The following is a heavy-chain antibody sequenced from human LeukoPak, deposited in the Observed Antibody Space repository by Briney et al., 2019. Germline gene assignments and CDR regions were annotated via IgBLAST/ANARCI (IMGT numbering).Heavy chain of an antibody. CDR2: ISNDGGGT. CDR3: ANRGVVIRVILVGFHKEAYYFDS. J-gene: IGHJ4*02. Sequence: GGSLRLSCAASGFIFNNYGLIWVRQAPGKGLEWVSAISNDGGGTQYADFVEGRFTISRDNPKNTLYLQMNSLRPEDTAVYFCANRGVVIRVILVGFHKEAYYFDSWGQGALVTVSS. V-gene: IGHV3-23*01. CDR1: GFIFNNYG. D-gene: IGHD3-22*01.